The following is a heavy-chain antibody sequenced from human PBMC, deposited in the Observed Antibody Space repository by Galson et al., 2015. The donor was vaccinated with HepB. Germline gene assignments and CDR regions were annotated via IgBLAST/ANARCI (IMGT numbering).Heavy chain of an antibody. CDR2: FYWDNDK. D-gene: IGHD2-15*01. CDR1: KFSLTSSGMG. CDR3: AHIASFQHLGWAQKKTLNWIDP. J-gene: IGHJ5*02. V-gene: IGHV2-5*02. Sequence: PALVKPTQTLTLACTFSKFSLTSSGMGVGWIRQSPGPALEWLAFFYWDNDKEYSPSLKNRVTITKDSSGDTVVLTMTNMDPVDTGTYYCAHIASFQHLGWAQKKTLNWIDPWGQGTLVTVSS.